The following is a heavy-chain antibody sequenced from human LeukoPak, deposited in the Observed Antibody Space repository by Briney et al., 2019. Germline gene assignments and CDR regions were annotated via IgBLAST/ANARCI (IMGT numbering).Heavy chain of an antibody. CDR2: IYPSGST. D-gene: IGHD3-10*01. CDR3: ARGGRRYYGSGSYYFDY. V-gene: IGHV4-4*07. CDR1: GGSISSYY. Sequence: PSETLSLTCTVSGGSISSYYWTWIRQPAGKGLEWIGRIYPSGSTNYNPSLKSRVTMSVDTSKNQFSLKLSSVTAADTAVYYCARGGRRYYGSGSYYFDYWGQGTLVTVSS. J-gene: IGHJ4*02.